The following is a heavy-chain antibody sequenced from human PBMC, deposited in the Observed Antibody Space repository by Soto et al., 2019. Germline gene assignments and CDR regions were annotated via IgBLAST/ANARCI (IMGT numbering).Heavy chain of an antibody. CDR3: ARVALYYDILTGYYGMEY. Sequence: ASVKVSCKASGYTFTSNGISWVRQDTGKGLEWMGWISAYNGNTNYAQKLQGRVTMTTDTSTSTAYMELRSLRSDDTAVYYCARVALYYDILTGYYGMEYWGQGTLVTVSS. CDR1: GYTFTSNG. CDR2: ISAYNGNT. D-gene: IGHD3-9*01. V-gene: IGHV1-18*01. J-gene: IGHJ4*02.